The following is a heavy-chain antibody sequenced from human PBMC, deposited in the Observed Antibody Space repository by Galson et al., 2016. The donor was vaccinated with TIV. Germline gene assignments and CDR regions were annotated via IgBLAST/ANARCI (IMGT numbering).Heavy chain of an antibody. Sequence: SVKVSCKASGYTFSTYGITWVRQDPGQGPEWMGWINPKKGDARYADDLQDRAILTTDTSTRTAYMELRSLSFDDSAVYYCARIFLESAKAVLDVWGQGTKVILSS. V-gene: IGHV1-18*01. D-gene: IGHD3-3*01. J-gene: IGHJ3*01. CDR2: INPKKGDA. CDR3: ARIFLESAKAVLDV. CDR1: GYTFSTYG.